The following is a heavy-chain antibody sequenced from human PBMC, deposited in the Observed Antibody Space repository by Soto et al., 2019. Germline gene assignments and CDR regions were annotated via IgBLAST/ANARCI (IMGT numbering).Heavy chain of an antibody. Sequence: EVQLSGSGGGLVQPGGSLRLSCAASGFTFSSYAMSWVRQAPGKGLEWVSAISGSSTSTYYADSVKGRFTISRDNSKNTLYLQMNSLIAEDTAVYYCAKDPSSGFAMENYFDYWGQGTLVTVFS. J-gene: IGHJ4*02. CDR1: GFTFSSYA. CDR3: AKDPSSGFAMENYFDY. D-gene: IGHD3-10*01. CDR2: ISGSSTST. V-gene: IGHV3-23*01.